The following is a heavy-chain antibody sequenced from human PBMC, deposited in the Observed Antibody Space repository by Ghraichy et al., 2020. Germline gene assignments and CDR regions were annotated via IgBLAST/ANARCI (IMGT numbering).Heavy chain of an antibody. CDR3: ARSRQWLPRFSFDI. V-gene: IGHV3-30*04. J-gene: IGHJ3*02. CDR1: GLTLNGFA. CDR2: ISFDGHNE. Sequence: GESLNISCAASGLTLNGFAMHWVRQAPGMGLEWVAVISFDGHNEYYTDSVKGRFTISRDNSNNTLYLQMSGLRGDDTAVYYCARSRQWLPRFSFDIWGQGTLVTVS. D-gene: IGHD6-19*01.